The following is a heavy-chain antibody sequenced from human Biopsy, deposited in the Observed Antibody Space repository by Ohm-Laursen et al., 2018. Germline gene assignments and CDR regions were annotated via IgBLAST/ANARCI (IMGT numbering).Heavy chain of an antibody. CDR2: LNPVSGNS. D-gene: IGHD1-7*01. V-gene: IGHV1-8*01. CDR1: GYTFTSYD. CDR3: GRAVRNQLLTDP. Sequence: SSVKVSCKASGYTFTSYDITWMRQASGQGPEWVGWLNPVSGNSNFGQKFRGRVTVTSDTSISTAYMELSGLTSDDTAPYYCGRAVRNQLLTDPWGQGTLVTVTS. J-gene: IGHJ5*02.